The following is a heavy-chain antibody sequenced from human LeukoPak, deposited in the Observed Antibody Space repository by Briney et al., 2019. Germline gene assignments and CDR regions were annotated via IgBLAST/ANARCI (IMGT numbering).Heavy chain of an antibody. D-gene: IGHD6-13*01. CDR2: IYYSGST. CDR1: GGSISSSSYY. CDR3: ARLKREQLYYFDY. Sequence: SETLSLTCTVSGGSISSSSYYWGWIRQPPGKGLEWIGSIYYSGSTYYNPSLKSRVTIPVDTSKNQFSLKLSSVTAADTAVYYCARLKREQLYYFDYWGQGTLVTVSS. V-gene: IGHV4-39*01. J-gene: IGHJ4*02.